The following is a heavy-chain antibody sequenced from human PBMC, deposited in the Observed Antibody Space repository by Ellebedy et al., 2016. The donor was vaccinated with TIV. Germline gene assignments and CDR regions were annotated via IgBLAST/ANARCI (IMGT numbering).Heavy chain of an antibody. CDR3: AKDQRLYDGFNI. CDR1: GFTFSSYA. J-gene: IGHJ3*02. D-gene: IGHD2/OR15-2a*01. V-gene: IGHV3-23*01. CDR2: ISGSGGST. Sequence: GESLKISXAGSGFTFSSYAMSWVRQAPGKGLEWVSTISGSGGSTYYADFVKGRFTISRDNSKNTLYLQMNSLRAEDTAVYYCAKDQRLYDGFNIWGQGTMVTVSS.